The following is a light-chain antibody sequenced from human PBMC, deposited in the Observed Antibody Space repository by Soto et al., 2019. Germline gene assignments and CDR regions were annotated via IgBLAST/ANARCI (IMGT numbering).Light chain of an antibody. J-gene: IGKJ1*01. CDR2: GAS. V-gene: IGKV3-20*01. Sequence: EIVLTQSPGTLSLSPGERATLSCSASQSVSSSYLTWYQQKPGQAPRLLIYGASSRATGIPERFSGRGSGTYFSITISRAEPEVVAVYYWQQYGSSPRTFGQGTKVEIK. CDR3: QQYGSSPRT. CDR1: QSVSSSY.